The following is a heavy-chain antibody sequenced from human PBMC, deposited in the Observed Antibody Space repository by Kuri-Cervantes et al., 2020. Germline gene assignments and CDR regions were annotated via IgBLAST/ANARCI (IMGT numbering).Heavy chain of an antibody. Sequence: LRLSCAVSGFSISSGGYSWVWIRQPPGQGLEWIEYVYHSGSIYYNPSIKSRVTISVDRTKNQLSLKLSSVTAADTAVYYCARRRYSWGYSLGGYSYYGMDVWGQGTTVTVSS. CDR3: ARRRYSWGYSLGGYSYYGMDV. CDR2: VYHSGSI. D-gene: IGHD6-25*01. V-gene: IGHV4-30-2*01. CDR1: GFSISSGGYS. J-gene: IGHJ6*02.